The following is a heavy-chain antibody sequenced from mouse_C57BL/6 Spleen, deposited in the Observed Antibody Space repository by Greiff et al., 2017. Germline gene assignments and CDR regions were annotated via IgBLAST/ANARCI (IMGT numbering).Heavy chain of an antibody. CDR2: ISSGSSTI. D-gene: IGHD2-4*01. V-gene: IGHV5-17*01. CDR3: ARGDYEGGDYYAMDY. CDR1: GFTFSDYG. J-gene: IGHJ4*01. Sequence: EVKLVESGGGLVKPGGSLKLSCAASGFTFSDYGMHWVRQAPEKGLEWVAYISSGSSTIYYADTVKGRFTISRDNAKNTLFLQMTSLRSEDTAMYYCARGDYEGGDYYAMDYWGQGTSVTVSS.